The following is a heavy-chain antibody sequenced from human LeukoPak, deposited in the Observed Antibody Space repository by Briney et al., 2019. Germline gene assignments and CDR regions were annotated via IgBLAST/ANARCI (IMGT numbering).Heavy chain of an antibody. CDR2: ISYDGSNK. V-gene: IGHV3-30-3*01. CDR3: ARVSSSGWYYFDY. CDR1: GFTFSSYA. Sequence: PGRSLRLSCAASGFTFSSYAVHWVRQAPGKGLEWVAVISYDGSNKYYADSVKGRFTISRDNSKNTLYLQMNSLRAEDTAVYYCARVSSSGWYYFDYWGQGTLVTVSS. J-gene: IGHJ4*02. D-gene: IGHD6-19*01.